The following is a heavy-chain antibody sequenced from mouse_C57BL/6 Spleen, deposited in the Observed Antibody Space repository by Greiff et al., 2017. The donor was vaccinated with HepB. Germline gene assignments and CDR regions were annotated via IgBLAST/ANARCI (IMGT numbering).Heavy chain of an antibody. J-gene: IGHJ4*01. CDR1: GYTFTSYW. Sequence: QVQLQQPGAELVMPGASVKLSCKASGYTFTSYWMHWVKQRPGQGLEWIGEIDPSDSYTNYNQKFKGKSTLTVDKSSSTAYMQLSSLTSEDSAVYYCARGGLRRGGYYAMDYWGQGTSVTVSS. CDR3: ARGGLRRGGYYAMDY. D-gene: IGHD2-4*01. CDR2: IDPSDSYT. V-gene: IGHV1-69*01.